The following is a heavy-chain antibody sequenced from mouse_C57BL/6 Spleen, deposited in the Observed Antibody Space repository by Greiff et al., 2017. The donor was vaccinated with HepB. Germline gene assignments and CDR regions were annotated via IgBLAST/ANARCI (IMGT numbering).Heavy chain of an antibody. D-gene: IGHD3-3*01. J-gene: IGHJ2*01. CDR3: ARGGLRVDY. Sequence: EVKLMESGGGLVKPGGSLKLSCAASGFTFSSYAMSWVRQTPEKRLEWVATISDGGSYTYYPDNVKGRFTISRDNAKNNLYLQMSHLKSEDTAMYYCARGGLRVDYWGQGTTLTVSS. V-gene: IGHV5-4*03. CDR2: ISDGGSYT. CDR1: GFTFSSYA.